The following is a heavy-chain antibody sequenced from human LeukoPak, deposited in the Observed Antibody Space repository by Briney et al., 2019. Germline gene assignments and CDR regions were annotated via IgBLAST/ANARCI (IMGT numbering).Heavy chain of an antibody. CDR2: INSGSTYT. Sequence: PGGSLRLSCAASGFTFSSYMMNWVRQAPGKGLEWVSSINSGSTYTYYTESVKGRFTVSRDNAKNSLFLQMNSLRAEDTAVYYCARDLASYYDFWSGPSPLDYWGQGTLVTVSS. J-gene: IGHJ4*02. D-gene: IGHD3-3*01. V-gene: IGHV3-21*01. CDR1: GFTFSSYM. CDR3: ARDLASYYDFWSGPSPLDY.